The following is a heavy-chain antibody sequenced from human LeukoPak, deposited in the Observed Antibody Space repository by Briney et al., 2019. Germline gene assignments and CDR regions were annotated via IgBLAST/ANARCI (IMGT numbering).Heavy chain of an antibody. J-gene: IGHJ5*02. V-gene: IGHV3-7*01. CDR1: GFTFSSYW. Sequence: GGSLRLSCAASGFTFSSYWMSWVRQAPGKGLEWVANIKQDGSEKYYVDSVKGRFTISRDKAKNSLDLKMNSVRAEDTAVYYCAREFLELLCFGDLLNWFGPWGQGTLVTVSS. CDR2: IKQDGSEK. CDR3: AREFLELLCFGDLLNWFGP. D-gene: IGHD3-10*01.